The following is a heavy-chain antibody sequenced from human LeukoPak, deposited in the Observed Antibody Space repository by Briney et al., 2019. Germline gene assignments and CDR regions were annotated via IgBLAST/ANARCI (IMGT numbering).Heavy chain of an antibody. V-gene: IGHV4-34*01. Sequence: SETLSLTCAVYGGSFSGYYWSWIRQPPGKGLEWIGSIYYSGSTYYNPSLKSRVTISVDTSKNQFSLKLSSVTAADTAVYYCARLPLLGYGGRGAFDIWGQGTMVTVSS. J-gene: IGHJ3*02. D-gene: IGHD4-23*01. CDR1: GGSFSGYY. CDR2: IYYSGST. CDR3: ARLPLLGYGGRGAFDI.